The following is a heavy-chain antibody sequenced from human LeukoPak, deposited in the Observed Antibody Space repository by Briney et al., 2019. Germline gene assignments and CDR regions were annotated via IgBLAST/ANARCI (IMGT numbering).Heavy chain of an antibody. J-gene: IGHJ5*02. CDR1: GGSISSSNW. D-gene: IGHD2-21*02. V-gene: IGHV4-4*02. CDR3: ARVGCGGDCSWFDP. Sequence: SETLSLTCAVSGGSISSSNWWSWVRQPPGKGLEWIGEINHSGSTNYNPSLKSRVTISVDRSKNQFSLKLSSMTAADTAVYYCARVGCGGDCSWFDPWGQGTLVTVSS. CDR2: INHSGST.